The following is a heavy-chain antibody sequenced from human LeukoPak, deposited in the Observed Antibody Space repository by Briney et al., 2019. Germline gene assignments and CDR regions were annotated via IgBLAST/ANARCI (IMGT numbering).Heavy chain of an antibody. J-gene: IGHJ4*02. CDR2: IYHSGST. V-gene: IGHV4-30-2*01. D-gene: IGHD3-22*01. CDR3: ARATSEWLLLTY. Sequence: SQTLSLTCAVSGGSISSGGFSWSWIRQPPGKGLEWIGYIYHSGSTYYNPSLESRVTISVDRSKNQFSLKLSSVTAADTAVYYCARATSEWLLLTYWGQGTLVTVSS. CDR1: GGSISSGGFS.